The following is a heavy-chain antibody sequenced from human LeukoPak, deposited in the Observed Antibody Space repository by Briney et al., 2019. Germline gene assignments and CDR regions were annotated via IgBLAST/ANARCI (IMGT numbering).Heavy chain of an antibody. CDR1: GGSISSYY. V-gene: IGHV4-59*01. J-gene: IGHJ4*02. CDR3: ARGPCSGGSCYFDY. Sequence: PSETLPLTCTVSGGSISSYYWSWIRQPPGKGLEWIGYIYYSGSTNYNPSLKSRVTISVDTSKNQFSLKLSSVTAADTAVYYCARGPCSGGSCYFDYWGQGTLVTVSS. D-gene: IGHD2-15*01. CDR2: IYYSGST.